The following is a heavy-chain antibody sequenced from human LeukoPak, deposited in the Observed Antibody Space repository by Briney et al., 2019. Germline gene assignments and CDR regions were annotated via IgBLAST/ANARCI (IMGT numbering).Heavy chain of an antibody. V-gene: IGHV1-2*02. J-gene: IGHJ5*02. D-gene: IGHD6-13*01. CDR2: INPDSGGT. Sequence: ASVKVSCKASGYTFTGYYMHWVRQAPGQGLEWMEWINPDSGGTNYAQKFQGRVTMTRDTSISTAYMELSRLTSDDTAVYYCARGAASTSSWYDNWFDPWGHGTLVTVSS. CDR3: ARGAASTSSWYDNWFDP. CDR1: GYTFTGYY.